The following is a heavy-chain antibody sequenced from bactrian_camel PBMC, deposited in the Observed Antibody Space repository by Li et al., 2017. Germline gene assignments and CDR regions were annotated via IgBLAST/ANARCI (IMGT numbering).Heavy chain of an antibody. CDR3: AAKVSGACARPIAEYNY. Sequence: HVQLVESGGGSVQAGGSLRLSCVVSGYTRSMCMAWFRQAPGKGREVIARIYTHGGLPYYADSVKGRFTISQENAWNTVYLQMNNLKPEDTAMYYCAAKVSGACARPIAEYNYWGQGTQVTVS. CDR2: IYTHGGLP. J-gene: IGHJ4*01. V-gene: IGHV3S6*01. D-gene: IGHD1*01. CDR1: GYTRSMC.